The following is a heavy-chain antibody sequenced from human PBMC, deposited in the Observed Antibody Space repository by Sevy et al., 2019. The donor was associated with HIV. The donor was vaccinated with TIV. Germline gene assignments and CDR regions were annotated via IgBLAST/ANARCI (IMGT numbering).Heavy chain of an antibody. CDR1: WFDVSNNY. V-gene: IGHV3-53*01. D-gene: IGHD2-21*02. CDR2: IYTGGST. J-gene: IGHJ2*01. CDR3: ARDHGGDQDWYFDL. Sequence: GGSLRLSCAASWFDVSNNYMSWVRQAPGKGLEWVSVIYTGGSTYYADSVTGRFTMSRDTSKNTVYLQMDSLSAEDTAVYYCARDHGGDQDWYFDLWGRGTLVTVSS.